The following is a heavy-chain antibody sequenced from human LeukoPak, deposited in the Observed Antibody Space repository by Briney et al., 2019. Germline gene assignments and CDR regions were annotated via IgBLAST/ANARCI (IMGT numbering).Heavy chain of an antibody. D-gene: IGHD1-1*01. J-gene: IGHJ6*02. Sequence: SETLSLTCTVSGYSISSGYYWGWIRQPPGKGLEWIGSIYHSGSTYYNPSLKSRVTISVDKSKNQFSLKLSSVTAADTAVYYCAGAFPSNYYYYYYGMDVWGQGTTVTVSS. CDR3: AGAFPSNYYYYYYGMDV. CDR2: IYHSGST. CDR1: GYSISSGYY. V-gene: IGHV4-38-2*02.